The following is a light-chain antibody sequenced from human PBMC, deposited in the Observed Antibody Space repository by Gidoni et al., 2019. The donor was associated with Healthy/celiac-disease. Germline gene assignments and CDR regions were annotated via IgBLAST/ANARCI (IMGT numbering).Light chain of an antibody. V-gene: IGLV2-8*01. Sequence: QSALTPPPSASGSPGQSVTISCTGTSSDVGGYNYVSWSQQHPGKAPKLMIYEVSKRPSGVPDRFSGSKSGNTASLTVSGLQAEDEADYYCSSYAGSNILVFGGGTKLTVL. CDR1: SSDVGGYNY. CDR3: SSYAGSNILV. J-gene: IGLJ3*02. CDR2: EVS.